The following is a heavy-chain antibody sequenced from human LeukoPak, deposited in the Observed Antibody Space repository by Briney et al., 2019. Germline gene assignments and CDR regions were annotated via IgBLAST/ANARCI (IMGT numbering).Heavy chain of an antibody. CDR2: INHSGST. V-gene: IGHV4-39*07. J-gene: IGHJ4*02. CDR1: GDSITTHNYY. Sequence: SETLSLTCVVSGDSITTHNYYWGWIRQPPGKGLEWIGEINHSGSTNYNPSLKSRVTISVDTSKNQFSLKLRSVTAADTAVYYCARARRQWLVGANIRGDNPPYYYDYWGQGILVTVSS. CDR3: ARARRQWLVGANIRGDNPPYYYDY. D-gene: IGHD6-19*01.